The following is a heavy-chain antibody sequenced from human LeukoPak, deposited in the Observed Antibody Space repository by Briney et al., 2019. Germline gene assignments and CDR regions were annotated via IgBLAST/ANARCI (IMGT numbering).Heavy chain of an antibody. CDR3: ASALGSVEATKDY. Sequence: GGSLRLSCAASGFTFSSYEMNWVRQAPGKGLEWVSYISSSGSTIYYADSVKGRFTISRDNAKNSLYLQMNSLRAEDTAVYYCASALGSVEATKDYWGQGTLVTVSS. CDR2: ISSSGSTI. V-gene: IGHV3-48*03. CDR1: GFTFSSYE. J-gene: IGHJ4*02. D-gene: IGHD1-26*01.